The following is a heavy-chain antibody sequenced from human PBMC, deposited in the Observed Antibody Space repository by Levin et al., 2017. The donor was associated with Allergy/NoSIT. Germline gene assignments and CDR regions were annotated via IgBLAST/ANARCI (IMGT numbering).Heavy chain of an antibody. CDR1: GDSVSSNSAA. V-gene: IGHV6-1*01. J-gene: IGHJ6*02. CDR3: ARDLGKIAGVYYYYYGMDV. D-gene: IGHD3-16*01. CDR2: TYYRSKWYN. Sequence: SETLSLTCAISGDSVSSNSAAWNWIRQSPSRGLEWLGRTYYRSKWYNDYAVSVKSRITINPDTSKNQFSLQLNSVTPEDTAVYYCARDLGKIAGVYYYYYGMDVWGQGTTVTVSS.